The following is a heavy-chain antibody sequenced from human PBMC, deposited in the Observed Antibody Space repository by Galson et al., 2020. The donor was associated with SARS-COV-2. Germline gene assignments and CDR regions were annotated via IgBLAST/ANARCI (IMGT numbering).Heavy chain of an antibody. Sequence: GESLKISCAASGFTCSFYALHWVRQAPGKGLEWVAVISHDGSSKSYADSVKGRFTISRDNSKDTLYLQMNSLRVDDTAVYYCVRDLELITMRDVWGQGTTVTVSS. CDR3: VRDLELITMRDV. J-gene: IGHJ6*02. CDR2: ISHDGSSK. CDR1: GFTCSFYA. V-gene: IGHV3-30*04. D-gene: IGHD3-22*01.